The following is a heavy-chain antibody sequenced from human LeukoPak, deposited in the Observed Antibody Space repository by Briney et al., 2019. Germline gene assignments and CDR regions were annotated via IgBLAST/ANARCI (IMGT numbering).Heavy chain of an antibody. D-gene: IGHD1-1*01. CDR3: ARGRVHSWSDAFDI. CDR1: GYTFTGHY. CDR2: INSDSGGT. J-gene: IGHJ3*02. Sequence: ASVKVSCKASGYTFTGHYMHWVRQAPGQGLEWMGWINSDSGGTEYAQKFQGSVIMTRVTSISTAYMELSRLKSDDTAVYYCARGRVHSWSDAFDIWGQRTTVTVSS. V-gene: IGHV1-2*02.